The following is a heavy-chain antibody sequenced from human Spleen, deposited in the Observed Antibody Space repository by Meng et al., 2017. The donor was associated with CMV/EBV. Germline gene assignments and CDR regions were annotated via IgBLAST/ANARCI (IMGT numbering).Heavy chain of an antibody. D-gene: IGHD3-16*01. V-gene: IGHV4-39*01. CDR2: VYYSGNT. CDR3: ARHLGAAFDY. CDR1: GGSVTSGSYY. Sequence: TCPVSGGSVTSGSYYWGWSRQPPGKGLEWIGSVYYSGNTYDNPSLKSRVTISVDTSKNQFSLKLSSVTAADTAVYYCARHLGAAFDYWGQGTLVTVSS. J-gene: IGHJ4*02.